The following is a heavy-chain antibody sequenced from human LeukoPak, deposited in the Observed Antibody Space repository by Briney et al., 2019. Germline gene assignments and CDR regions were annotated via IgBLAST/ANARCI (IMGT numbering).Heavy chain of an antibody. Sequence: ASVKVSCKASGYTFTGYFMHWVRQAPGRGLEWMGWLNPNGGDTDYAQRILGRVTMTRDTSISTAYMELSRLGSDDTAVYFCARKGRGAYTDLDYWGQGTLVTVSS. D-gene: IGHD2-15*01. CDR3: ARKGRGAYTDLDY. V-gene: IGHV1-2*02. CDR1: GYTFTGYF. J-gene: IGHJ4*02. CDR2: LNPNGGDT.